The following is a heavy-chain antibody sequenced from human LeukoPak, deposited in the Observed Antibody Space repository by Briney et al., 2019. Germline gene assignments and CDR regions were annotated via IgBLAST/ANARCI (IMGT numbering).Heavy chain of an antibody. Sequence: GGSLRLSCAASGFTFSSYGMHWVRQALGKGLEWVAVIWYDGSKKEYAESVKGRFTIARDDSKNTLYLQMNSLRAEDTAVYYCAREASGYYRDFWGQGTLVTVSS. CDR3: AREASGYYRDF. D-gene: IGHD3-3*01. CDR1: GFTFSSYG. V-gene: IGHV3-33*01. J-gene: IGHJ4*02. CDR2: IWYDGSKK.